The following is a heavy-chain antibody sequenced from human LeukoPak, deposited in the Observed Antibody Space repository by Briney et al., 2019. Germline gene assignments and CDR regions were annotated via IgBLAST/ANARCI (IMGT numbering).Heavy chain of an antibody. J-gene: IGHJ4*02. V-gene: IGHV1-46*01. CDR1: GYTFTSYY. CDR3: ARPIAAAGLFDY. CDR2: INPSGGST. D-gene: IGHD6-13*01. Sequence: GALVKVSCKASGYTFTSYYMHWVRQAPGQGLEWMGIINPSGGSTSYAQKFQGRGTMTRDTSTSTVYMELSSLRSEDTAVYYCARPIAAAGLFDYWGQGTLVTVSS.